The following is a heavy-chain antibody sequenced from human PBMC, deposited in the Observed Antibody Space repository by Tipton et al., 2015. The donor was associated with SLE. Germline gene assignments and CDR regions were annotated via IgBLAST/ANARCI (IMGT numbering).Heavy chain of an antibody. V-gene: IGHV1-8*01. CDR2: INPNRGNT. CDR3: ARGSVIGTSPFGMDV. CDR1: GYTFTTYD. J-gene: IGHJ6*02. D-gene: IGHD3-22*01. Sequence: QLVQSGAEVKKPGASVKVSCKASGYTFTTYDVNWVRQATGQGLEWMGWINPNRGNTGCAQRFQGRVTMTRNTSISTAYMEVSSLTPEDTAVYYCARGSVIGTSPFGMDVWGQGTTVTVSS.